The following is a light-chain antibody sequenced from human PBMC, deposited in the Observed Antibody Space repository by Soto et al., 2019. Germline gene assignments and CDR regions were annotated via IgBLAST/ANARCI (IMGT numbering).Light chain of an antibody. CDR1: RSLVYKDGNTY. CDR3: MQGTNWPYT. CDR2: RVS. J-gene: IGKJ2*01. V-gene: IGKV2-30*01. Sequence: DIVMTQSPLSLPVTLGQPASISCRSSRSLVYKDGNTYMNWFHQRPGQSPRRLIYRVSDRDSGVPDRFSVTGSGNDFTVQISRVEAEDLGVYYCMQGTNWPYTVGQGTELEIK.